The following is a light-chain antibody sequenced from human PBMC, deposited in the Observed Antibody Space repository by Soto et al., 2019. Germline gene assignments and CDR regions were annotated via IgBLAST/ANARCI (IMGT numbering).Light chain of an antibody. CDR1: QSINNW. Sequence: DIQMTQSPSTLSASVGDRVTITCRASQSINNWLAWYQQKPGKAPKLLIYKTSSLESGVPSRFSGSGSGTEFTLTISSLQPDDFATYFCQQYSAYPLTLGQGTKLEIK. V-gene: IGKV1-5*03. J-gene: IGKJ2*01. CDR2: KTS. CDR3: QQYSAYPLT.